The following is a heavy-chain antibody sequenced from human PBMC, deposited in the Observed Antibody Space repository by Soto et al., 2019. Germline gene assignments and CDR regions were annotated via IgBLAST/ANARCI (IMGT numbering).Heavy chain of an antibody. J-gene: IGHJ6*02. Sequence: PSPTLSLTCAISGDSVSSNSAAWNWIRQSPSRGLEWLGRTYYRSKWYNDYAVSVKSRITINPDTSKNQFSLQLNSVTPEDTAVYYCARDMGIVVVPASYYYGMDVWGQGTTVTVSS. V-gene: IGHV6-1*01. CDR3: ARDMGIVVVPASYYYGMDV. CDR2: TYYRSKWYN. CDR1: GDSVSSNSAA. D-gene: IGHD2-2*03.